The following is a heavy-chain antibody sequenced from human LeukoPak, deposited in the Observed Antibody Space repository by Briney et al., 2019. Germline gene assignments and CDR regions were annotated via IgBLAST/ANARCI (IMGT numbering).Heavy chain of an antibody. Sequence: SQTLSLTCTVSGGSISSYYWSWIRQPPGKGLEWIGYIYYSGSTNYNPSLKSRVTISVDTSKNQFSLKLSSVTAADTAVYYCARHSFRVWFGDPVGAFDIWGQGTMVTVSS. CDR3: ARHSFRVWFGDPVGAFDI. J-gene: IGHJ3*02. CDR2: IYYSGST. V-gene: IGHV4-59*08. CDR1: GGSISSYY. D-gene: IGHD3-10*01.